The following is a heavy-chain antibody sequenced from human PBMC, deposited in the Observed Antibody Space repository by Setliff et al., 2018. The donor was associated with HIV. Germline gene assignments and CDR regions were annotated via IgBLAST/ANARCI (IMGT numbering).Heavy chain of an antibody. D-gene: IGHD4-17*01. CDR1: GGTFTNSG. Sequence: GAXVKVSCXASGGTFTNSGISWVRQAPGQGLEWMGEIIPVFGTANYARKLQGRVTITADESTRTAYMEMSSLRSEDTAVYYCARSQTTMTTNGYAYWGQGTLVTVSS. V-gene: IGHV1-69*13. J-gene: IGHJ4*02. CDR2: IIPVFGTA. CDR3: ARSQTTMTTNGYAY.